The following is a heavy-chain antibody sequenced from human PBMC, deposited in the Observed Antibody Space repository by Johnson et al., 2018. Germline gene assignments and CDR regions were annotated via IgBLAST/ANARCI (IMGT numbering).Heavy chain of an antibody. V-gene: IGHV3-7*01. CDR1: RFTFSNYW. CDR3: ARSSYYVYVWGTYWNAFDI. J-gene: IGHJ3*02. Sequence: VQLVQSVGGLVQPGASLRLSCAASRFTFSNYWMGWVRQAPGKGLEWVANIKEDGIEILYVESVKGRFTMSRDNAKLYLQMNNLRAEETVVYYCARSSYYVYVWGTYWNAFDIWGQGTTVTVSS. D-gene: IGHD3-16*01. CDR2: IKEDGIEI.